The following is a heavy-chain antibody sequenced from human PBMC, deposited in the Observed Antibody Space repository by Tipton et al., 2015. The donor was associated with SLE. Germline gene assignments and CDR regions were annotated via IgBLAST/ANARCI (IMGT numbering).Heavy chain of an antibody. Sequence: SLRLSCAASGFTFSSYGMHWVRQAPGKGLEWVAFIRYDGSNKYYADSVKGRFTISRDNSKNTLYLQMNSLRAGDTAVYYCARGLLDWGHGMDVWGQGTTVTVSS. CDR3: ARGLLDWGHGMDV. CDR2: IRYDGSNK. J-gene: IGHJ6*02. CDR1: GFTFSSYG. D-gene: IGHD3/OR15-3a*01. V-gene: IGHV3-30*02.